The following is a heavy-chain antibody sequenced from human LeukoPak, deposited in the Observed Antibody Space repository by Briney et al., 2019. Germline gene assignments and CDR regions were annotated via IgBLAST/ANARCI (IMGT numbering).Heavy chain of an antibody. CDR2: ISAYNGNT. J-gene: IGHJ6*02. CDR1: GYTFTSYG. Sequence: GASVKVSCKASGYTFTSYGISWVRQAPGQGLEWMGWISAYNGNTNYAQKLQGRVTMTTDTSTSTAYMELRSLRSDDTAVYYCARDYYDSSGYTVYGMDVWGQGTTVTVSS. D-gene: IGHD3-22*01. V-gene: IGHV1-18*01. CDR3: ARDYYDSSGYTVYGMDV.